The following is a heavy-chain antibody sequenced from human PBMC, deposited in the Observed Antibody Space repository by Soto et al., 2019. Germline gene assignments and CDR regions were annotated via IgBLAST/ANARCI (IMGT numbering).Heavy chain of an antibody. V-gene: IGHV3-23*01. Sequence: LRLSGAASGFTFENFGMSWVRQAPGKGLEWISSISGSGLNKYYADSVKGRFTISRDNSKNTVYLELSNLRAEDTAVYHCAKNQGVELVPLATVDWFDPWGQGSVVTVSS. CDR2: ISGSGLNK. CDR3: AKNQGVELVPLATVDWFDP. CDR1: GFTFENFG. D-gene: IGHD1-26*01. J-gene: IGHJ5*02.